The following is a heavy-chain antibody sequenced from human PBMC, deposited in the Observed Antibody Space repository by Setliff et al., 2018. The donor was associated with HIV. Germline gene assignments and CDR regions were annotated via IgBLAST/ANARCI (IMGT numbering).Heavy chain of an antibody. Sequence: SVKVSCKASGGSLNNYAISWVRQAPGQGLEWMGGIIPIFGTTTYAQKFQDRVTITTDESMTTFYMELSSLRSEDTALYFCARDLNDRWLQQYWFFDLWGRGTQVTVSS. D-gene: IGHD5-12*01. CDR1: GGSLNNYA. V-gene: IGHV1-69*05. CDR3: ARDLNDRWLQQYWFFDL. J-gene: IGHJ2*01. CDR2: IIPIFGTT.